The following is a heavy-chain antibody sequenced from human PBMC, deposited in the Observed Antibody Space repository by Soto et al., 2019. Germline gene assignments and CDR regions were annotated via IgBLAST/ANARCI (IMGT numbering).Heavy chain of an antibody. CDR1: GYTFTGYY. J-gene: IGHJ5*02. V-gene: IGHV1-2*04. Sequence: QVQLVQSGAEVKKPGASVKVSCKASGYTFTGYYMHWVRQAPGQGLEWMGWINPNSGGTNYAQKFQGWVTMTRDTSISTAYMELSRLRSDDTAVYYYARGKGVYSSSSDWFDPWGQGTLVTVSS. CDR3: ARGKGVYSSSSDWFDP. D-gene: IGHD6-6*01. CDR2: INPNSGGT.